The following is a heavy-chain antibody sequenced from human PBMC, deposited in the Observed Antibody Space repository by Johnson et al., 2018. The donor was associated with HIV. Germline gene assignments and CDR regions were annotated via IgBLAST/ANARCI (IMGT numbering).Heavy chain of an antibody. CDR3: AREFPYCSGGSCLPAAFDI. CDR2: ISYDGSNN. Sequence: QVQLVESGGGVVQPGGSLTLTCEASGFAFSNSALHWVRQAPGKGLEWVAVISYDGSNNYYADSVKGRFTISRDNSKNTLYLQMNSLRDEDTAVYYCAREFPYCSGGSCLPAAFDIWGQGTMVTVSS. V-gene: IGHV3-30*04. J-gene: IGHJ3*02. D-gene: IGHD2-15*01. CDR1: GFAFSNSA.